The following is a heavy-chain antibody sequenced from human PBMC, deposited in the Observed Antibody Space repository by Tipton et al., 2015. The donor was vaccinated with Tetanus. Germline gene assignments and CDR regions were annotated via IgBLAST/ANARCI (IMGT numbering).Heavy chain of an antibody. CDR2: IYYSGKA. Sequence: TLSLTCTVSGGSFTNAVYFWSWIRQYPGKGLEWIGYIYYSGKAYYNPSLKSRLSLSVSTSTSQFSLKLTSVTAADTGVYYCARPVTPTMVIPAKYFDSWGQGTLVTVSS. V-gene: IGHV4-31*03. CDR1: GGSFTNAVYF. CDR3: ARPVTPTMVIPAKYFDS. J-gene: IGHJ4*02. D-gene: IGHD4/OR15-4a*01.